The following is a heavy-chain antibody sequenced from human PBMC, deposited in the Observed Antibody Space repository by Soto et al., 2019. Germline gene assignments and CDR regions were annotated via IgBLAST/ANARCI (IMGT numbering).Heavy chain of an antibody. D-gene: IGHD2-2*02. Sequence: PSQTLSLTCAISGDSVSSNSAAWNWIRQSPSRGLEWLGRAYYRSQWYYDSAVSVRSRITVIPDTSKNQFSLQLNSVTPEDTAVYYCTKQKGESRPYNVMAVGAQGTTVTVSS. CDR3: TKQKGESRPYNVMAV. CDR1: GDSVSSNSAA. V-gene: IGHV6-1*01. CDR2: AYYRSQWYY. J-gene: IGHJ6*02.